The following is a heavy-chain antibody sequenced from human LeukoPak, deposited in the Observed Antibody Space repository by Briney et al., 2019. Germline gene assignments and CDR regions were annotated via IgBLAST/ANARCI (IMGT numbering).Heavy chain of an antibody. CDR2: ISSSSSTI. CDR1: GFTFSSYS. V-gene: IGHV3-48*04. J-gene: IGHJ6*03. CDR3: ARVRYSSGCMDV. D-gene: IGHD6-19*01. Sequence: PGGSLRLSCAASGFTFSSYSMNWVRQAPGKGLEWVSYISSSSSTIYYADSVKGRFTISRDNAKDSLYLQMNSLRAEDTALYYCARVRYSSGCMDVWGKGTTVTVSS.